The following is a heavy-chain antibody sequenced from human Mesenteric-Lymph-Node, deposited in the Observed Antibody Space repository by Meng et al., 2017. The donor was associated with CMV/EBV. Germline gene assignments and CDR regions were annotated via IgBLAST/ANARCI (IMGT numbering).Heavy chain of an antibody. CDR3: ASLTYSGPNWFDP. V-gene: IGHV3-21*01. D-gene: IGHD5-12*01. Sequence: LTGAASGFTFSSYSMNWVRQAPGKGLEWVSSISSSSSYIYYADSVKGRFTISRDNAKNSLYLQMNSLRAEDTAVYYCASLTYSGPNWFDPWGQGTLVTVSS. CDR1: GFTFSSYS. CDR2: ISSSSSYI. J-gene: IGHJ5*02.